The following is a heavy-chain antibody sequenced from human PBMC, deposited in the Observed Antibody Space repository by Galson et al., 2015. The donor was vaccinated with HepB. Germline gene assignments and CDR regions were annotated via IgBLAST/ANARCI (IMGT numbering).Heavy chain of an antibody. Sequence: SLRLSCAASRLTVSGNYMSWVRQAPGKGLEWVSVIYSGGGTFYADSVKGRFTISRDDSKSIAYLQMNSLKTEDTAVYYCTRYLLDYYDSSGRDYWGQGTLVTVSS. CDR1: RLTVSGNY. CDR2: IYSGGGT. V-gene: IGHV3-66*01. D-gene: IGHD3-22*01. CDR3: TRYLLDYYDSSGRDY. J-gene: IGHJ4*02.